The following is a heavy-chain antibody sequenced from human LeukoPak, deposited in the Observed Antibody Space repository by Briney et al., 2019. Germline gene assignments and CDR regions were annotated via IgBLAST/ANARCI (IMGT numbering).Heavy chain of an antibody. V-gene: IGHV3-7*03. J-gene: IGHJ4*02. CDR1: GFTFSSYW. D-gene: IGHD1-26*01. Sequence: GGSLRLSCAASGFTFSSYWMSWVRQAPGKGLERVANIKQDGSEKYYVDSVKGRFTISRDNAKNSLYLQMNSLRAEDTALYYCASGGIYYGAAFDFWGQGSLVTVSA. CDR3: ASGGIYYGAAFDF. CDR2: IKQDGSEK.